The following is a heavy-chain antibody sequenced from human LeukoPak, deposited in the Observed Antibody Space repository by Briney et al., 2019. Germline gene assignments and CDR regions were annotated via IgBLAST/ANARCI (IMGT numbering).Heavy chain of an antibody. V-gene: IGHV4-59*01. D-gene: IGHD3-16*01. J-gene: IGHJ4*02. CDR3: ARGLDLGQDY. CDR1: GASLNSFY. CDR2: IYYSGSP. Sequence: SETLSLTCTVSGASLNSFYWNWIRQPPGKGLEWIGYIYYSGSPNYNPSLKSRVTMSIDTSKNQFSLKLNSVTAADTAVYFCARGLDLGQDYWGQGTLVTVSS.